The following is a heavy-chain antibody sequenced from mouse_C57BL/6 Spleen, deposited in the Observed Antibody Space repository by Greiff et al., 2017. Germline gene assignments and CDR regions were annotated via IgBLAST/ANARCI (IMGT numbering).Heavy chain of an antibody. V-gene: IGHV1-80*01. J-gene: IGHJ4*01. Sequence: VQLQQSGAELVKPGASVKISCKASGYAFSSYWMHWVKQRPGKGLEWIGQIYPGDGDTNYNGKFKGKATLTADKSSSTAYMQLISLTSEDSAVYFCARRAIYDGYSYAMDYWGQGTSVTVSS. CDR2: IYPGDGDT. CDR1: GYAFSSYW. D-gene: IGHD2-3*01. CDR3: ARRAIYDGYSYAMDY.